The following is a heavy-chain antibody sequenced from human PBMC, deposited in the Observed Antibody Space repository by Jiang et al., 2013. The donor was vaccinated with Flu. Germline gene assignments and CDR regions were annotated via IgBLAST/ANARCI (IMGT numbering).Heavy chain of an antibody. CDR3: ARRGHYYDGSGYGAFDI. D-gene: IGHD3-22*01. V-gene: IGHV4-39*01. CDR1: GGSISSSAYY. CDR2: IYWTGAT. Sequence: KPSETLSLTCTVPGGSISSSAYYWGWFRQPPGKGLEWIGNIYWTGATYYNPSLNSQVTISLDTKNQFSLNVRSVTAADTAVYYCARRGHYYDGSGYGAFDIWGQGTMVNVSS. J-gene: IGHJ3*02.